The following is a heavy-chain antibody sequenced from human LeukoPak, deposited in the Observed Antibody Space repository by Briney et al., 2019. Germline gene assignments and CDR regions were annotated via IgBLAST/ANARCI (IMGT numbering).Heavy chain of an antibody. CDR2: INPNSGGT. CDR3: ARWFRLGYCSSTSCYHNYYFDY. D-gene: IGHD2-2*01. CDR1: GYTFTGYY. Sequence: ASVKVSCKASGYTFTGYYMHWVRQAPGQGLEWMGRINPNSGGTNYAQKFQGRVTMARDTSISTACMELSRLRSDDTAVYYCARWFRLGYCSSTSCYHNYYFDYWGQGTLVTVSS. V-gene: IGHV1-2*06. J-gene: IGHJ4*02.